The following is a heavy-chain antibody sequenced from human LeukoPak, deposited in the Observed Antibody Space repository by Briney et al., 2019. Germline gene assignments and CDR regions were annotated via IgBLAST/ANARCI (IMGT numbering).Heavy chain of an antibody. Sequence: GGSLRLSCAASGFTFSNYGMSWVRQAPGKGLEWVSAITGSGGSTYYADSVKGRFTISRDNSKNSLYLQMASLRAEDTATYYCAREWYEYGGDSGGYWGQGTLVTVSS. J-gene: IGHJ4*02. CDR2: ITGSGGST. CDR1: GFTFSNYG. V-gene: IGHV3-23*01. D-gene: IGHD2-21*02. CDR3: AREWYEYGGDSGGY.